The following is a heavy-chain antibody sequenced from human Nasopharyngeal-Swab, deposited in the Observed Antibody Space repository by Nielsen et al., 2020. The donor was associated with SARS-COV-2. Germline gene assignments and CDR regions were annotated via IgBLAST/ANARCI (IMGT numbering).Heavy chain of an antibody. CDR2: INADGSDK. CDR3: TRGPDFVVAVADY. Sequence: GESLKISCAASGFTFSVYWIHWVRQAPGKGLVYVSGINADGSDKRYADSVKGRFTISRDNAKSTVYLQMSSLSADDTAVYYCTRGPDFVVAVADYWGQGTLVTLSS. J-gene: IGHJ4*02. CDR1: GFTFSVYW. D-gene: IGHD2-15*01. V-gene: IGHV3-74*01.